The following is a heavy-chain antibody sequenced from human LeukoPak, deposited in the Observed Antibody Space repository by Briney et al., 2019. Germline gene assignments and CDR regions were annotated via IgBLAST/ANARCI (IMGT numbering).Heavy chain of an antibody. D-gene: IGHD6-6*01. CDR3: ARDSDSSSSDNYYYYYMDV. CDR1: GGTFSSYA. CDR2: IIPIFGTA. V-gene: IGHV1-69*05. Sequence: SVKVSCKASGGTFSSYAISWVRQAPGQGLEWMGRIIPIFGTANYAQKFQGRVTTTTDESTSTAYMGLSSLRSEDTAVYYCARDSDSSSSDNYYYYYMDVWGKGTTVTVSS. J-gene: IGHJ6*03.